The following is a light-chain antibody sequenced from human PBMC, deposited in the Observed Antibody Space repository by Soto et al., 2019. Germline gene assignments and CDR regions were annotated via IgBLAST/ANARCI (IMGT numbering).Light chain of an antibody. J-gene: IGKJ1*01. V-gene: IGKV1-5*01. CDR1: QRMSAW. CDR3: QRYDTYPWT. Sequence: DIQMTQSPTTLSAFVGDRVIITCRASQRMSAWLAWYQQKPGIAPKLLIYDASSLEDGVPSRFSGSGSGTDFALAISSLQPDDFATYCCQRYDTYPWTFGQGTKVDI. CDR2: DAS.